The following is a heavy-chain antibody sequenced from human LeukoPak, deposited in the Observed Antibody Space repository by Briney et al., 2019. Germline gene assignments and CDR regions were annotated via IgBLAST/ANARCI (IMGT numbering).Heavy chain of an antibody. CDR2: IYYSGST. CDR1: GGSISSYY. V-gene: IGHV4-59*01. J-gene: IGHJ6*04. D-gene: IGHD3-22*01. CDR3: AREGRAYDSSGYYPLSRELDV. Sequence: SETLSLTCTVPGGSISSYYWSWIRQPPGKGLEWIGYIYYSGSTNYNPSLKSRVTISVDTSKNQFSLKLSSVTAADTAVYYCAREGRAYDSSGYYPLSRELDVWGKGTTVTISS.